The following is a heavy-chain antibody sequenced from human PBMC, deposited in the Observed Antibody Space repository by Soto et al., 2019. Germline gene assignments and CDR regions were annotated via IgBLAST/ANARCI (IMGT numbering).Heavy chain of an antibody. D-gene: IGHD4-4*01. J-gene: IGHJ2*01. CDR3: ARPLWTDDYNWGYFDL. V-gene: IGHV3-30-3*01. CDR1: GFTFSSYA. CDR2: ISYDGSNK. Sequence: QVQLVESGGGVVQPGRSLRLSCAASGFTFSSYARHWVGQAPGKGLEWVAVISYDGSNKYYADSVKGRFTISRDNSKNTLYLQMNSLRAEDTSVYYCARPLWTDDYNWGYFDLWGRGTLVTVSS.